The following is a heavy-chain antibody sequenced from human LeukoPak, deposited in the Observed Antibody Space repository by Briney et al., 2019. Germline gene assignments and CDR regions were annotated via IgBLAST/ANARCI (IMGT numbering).Heavy chain of an antibody. D-gene: IGHD2-15*01. CDR1: GGSISSYY. CDR3: ARDLGSIGSYYYYMDV. V-gene: IGHV4-4*07. CDR2: IYTSGST. Sequence: PSETLSLTCTVSGGSISSYYWSWIRQPAGKGLEWIGRIYTSGSTDANPSLKSRVTMSVDTSKNQFSLELSSVTAADTAVYYCARDLGSIGSYYYYMDVWGKGTTVTVS. J-gene: IGHJ6*03.